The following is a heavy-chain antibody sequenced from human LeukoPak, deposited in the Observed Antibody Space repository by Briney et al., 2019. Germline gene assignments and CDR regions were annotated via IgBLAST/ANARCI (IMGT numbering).Heavy chain of an antibody. CDR3: ATLYGGQRADGY. V-gene: IGHV3-53*01. CDR2: IYGGDTT. CDR1: GFIVSNNY. J-gene: IGHJ4*02. Sequence: GGSLRLSCAASGFIVSNNYMSWVRQAPGKGLEWVSAIYGGDTTDYADSVKGRFTISRDNSKNTLYLQMNSLRTEDTAVYYCATLYGGQRADGYWGQGTLVIVSS. D-gene: IGHD4-23*01.